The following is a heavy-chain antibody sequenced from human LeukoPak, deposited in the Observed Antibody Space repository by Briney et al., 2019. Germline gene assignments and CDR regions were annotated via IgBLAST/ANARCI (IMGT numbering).Heavy chain of an antibody. Sequence: GGSLRLSCAASGFTFSSYAMHWVRQAPGKGLEWVAVISYDGSNKYYADSVKGRFTISRDNSKNKLYLQMNSLRAEDTPGYYWARDSDPSGDNCNYWYFDYWGQGTLVTVSS. CDR1: GFTFSSYA. D-gene: IGHD1-7*01. J-gene: IGHJ4*02. V-gene: IGHV3-30*04. CDR2: ISYDGSNK. CDR3: ARDSDPSGDNCNYWYFDY.